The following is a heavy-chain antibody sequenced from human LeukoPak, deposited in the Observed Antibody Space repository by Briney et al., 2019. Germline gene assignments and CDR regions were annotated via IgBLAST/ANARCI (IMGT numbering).Heavy chain of an antibody. CDR2: ISSSSSYI. CDR1: GFTFSSYA. CDR3: ARDRISGEYYFDY. J-gene: IGHJ4*02. Sequence: GGSLRLSCAASGFTFSSYAMSWVRQAPGKGLEWVSSISSSSSYIYYADSVKGRFTISRDNAKNSLYLQMNSLRAEDTAVYYCARDRISGEYYFDYWGQGTLVTVSS. V-gene: IGHV3-21*01. D-gene: IGHD2/OR15-2a*01.